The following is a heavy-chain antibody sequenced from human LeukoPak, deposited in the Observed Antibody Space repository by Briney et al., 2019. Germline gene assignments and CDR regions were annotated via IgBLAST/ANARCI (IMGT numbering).Heavy chain of an antibody. CDR3: AREGYYYGSGSYRRDYYYYMDV. D-gene: IGHD3-10*01. J-gene: IGHJ6*03. CDR2: IYYSGST. CDR1: GGSISSSSYY. V-gene: IGHV4-39*07. Sequence: SETLSLTCTVSGGSISSSSYYWGWIRQPPGKGLEWIGSIYYSGSTYYNPSLKSRVTISVDTSKNQFSLKLSSLTAADTAVYYCAREGYYYGSGSYRRDYYYYMDVWGKGTTVTVSS.